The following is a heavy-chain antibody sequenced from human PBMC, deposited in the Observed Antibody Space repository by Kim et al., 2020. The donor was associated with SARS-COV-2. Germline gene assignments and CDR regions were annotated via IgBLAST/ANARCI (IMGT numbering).Heavy chain of an antibody. J-gene: IGHJ4*01. Sequence: SRVTISVDTSKNQFSLKLSSVTAADTAVYYCARGGGTIFGVVIIWPFFDYWGHGTLVTVSS. CDR3: ARGGGTIFGVVIIWPFFDY. D-gene: IGHD3-3*01. V-gene: IGHV4-31*02.